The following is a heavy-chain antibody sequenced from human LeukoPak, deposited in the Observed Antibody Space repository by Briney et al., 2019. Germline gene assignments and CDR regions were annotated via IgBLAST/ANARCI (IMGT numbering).Heavy chain of an antibody. V-gene: IGHV4-34*01. D-gene: IGHD3-3*01. CDR1: GGSFSGYY. J-gene: IGHJ5*02. CDR3: ARAGYYDFWSGYYRYNWFDP. CDR2: INHSGST. Sequence: SETLSLTCAVYGGSFSGYYWSWIRQPPGKGLEWIGEINHSGSTNYNPSLKSRVTISVDTSKNQFSLKLSSVTAADTAVYYCARAGYYDFWSGYYRYNWFDPWGQGTLVTVSS.